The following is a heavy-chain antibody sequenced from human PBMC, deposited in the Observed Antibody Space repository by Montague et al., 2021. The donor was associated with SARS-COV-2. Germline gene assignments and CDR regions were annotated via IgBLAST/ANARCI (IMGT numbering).Heavy chain of an antibody. V-gene: IGHV4-34*01. CDR2: INHSGST. CDR1: GGSISSYY. Sequence: SETLSLTCTVSGGSISSYYWSWIRQPPGKGLELMWEINHSGSTNYNPSLKSRVTISVDTSKNQFSLKLSSVTAADTAVYYCARGQTHGDYFYGMDVWGQGTTVTVSS. J-gene: IGHJ6*02. CDR3: ARGQTHGDYFYGMDV. D-gene: IGHD4-17*01.